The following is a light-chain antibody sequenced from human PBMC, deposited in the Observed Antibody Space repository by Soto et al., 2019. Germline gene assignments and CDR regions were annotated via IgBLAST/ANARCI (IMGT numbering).Light chain of an antibody. V-gene: IGLV2-23*03. CDR3: CSYAGRNNFG. Sequence: QSALTQPASVSGSPGQSITISCTGTNSDVGSYNLVSWYQQHPGKAPKLMIYEGNKRPSGVSNRFSGSKSGNTASLTISGLQAEDEAAYYCCSYAGRNNFGFGGGTKLTVL. J-gene: IGLJ3*02. CDR1: NSDVGSYNL. CDR2: EGN.